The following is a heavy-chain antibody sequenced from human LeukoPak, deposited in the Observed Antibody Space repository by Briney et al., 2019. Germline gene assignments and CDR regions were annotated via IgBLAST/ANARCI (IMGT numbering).Heavy chain of an antibody. Sequence: GGSLRLSCAASGFTFRSYGMHWVRQVPGKGLEWLGVVTYDGSKAFYADSVKGRLTISRDNSKNTLYLQMNSLRAEDTAVYYCAKDGTWYNWNEGYYYYYMDVWGKGTTVTVSS. J-gene: IGHJ6*03. D-gene: IGHD1-1*01. CDR1: GFTFRSYG. CDR2: VTYDGSKA. V-gene: IGHV3-30*18. CDR3: AKDGTWYNWNEGYYYYYMDV.